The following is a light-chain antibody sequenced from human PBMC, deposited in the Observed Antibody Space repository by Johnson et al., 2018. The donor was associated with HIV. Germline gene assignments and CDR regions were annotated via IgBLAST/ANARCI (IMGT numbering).Light chain of an antibody. CDR3: GTWDSSLSALYV. J-gene: IGLJ1*01. V-gene: IGLV1-51*01. CDR1: SSNIGNNY. CDR2: DNN. Sequence: HSVLTQPPSVSAAPGQKVTISCSGSSSNIGNNYVSWYQQLPGTAPKLLIYDNNKRPSGIPDRFSGSKSGTSATLGITGLQTGDEADYYCGTWDSSLSALYVVGTGTKVTVL.